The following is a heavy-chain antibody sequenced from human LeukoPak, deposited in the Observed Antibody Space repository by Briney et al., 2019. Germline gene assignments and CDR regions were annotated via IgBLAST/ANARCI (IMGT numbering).Heavy chain of an antibody. CDR3: ARGYCTSTVCYMYIWVDP. J-gene: IGHJ5*02. V-gene: IGHV1-69*02. D-gene: IGHD2-2*02. Sequence: SVKVSCKASGDTFSSHTINLVRQAPGQGLEWMGRIIPFIGVTKYAQKFQARVTITADKSTSTAYMELSSLKSEDTAVYYCARGYCTSTVCYMYIWVDPWGQGTLVTVSS. CDR2: IIPFIGVT. CDR1: GDTFSSHT.